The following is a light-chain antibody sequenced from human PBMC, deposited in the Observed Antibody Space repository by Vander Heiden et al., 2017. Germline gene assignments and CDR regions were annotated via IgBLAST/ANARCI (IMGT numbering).Light chain of an antibody. CDR1: SSNIGAGYD. CDR2: GNS. CDR3: QSYDSSLSGSV. V-gene: IGLV1-40*01. Sequence: QSALTQPPSVSAAPGPRVTISCTGSSSNIGAGYDVHWYQQLPGTAPKLLIYGNSNRPSGVPDRFSGSKSGTSASLAITGLQAEDEADYYCQSYDSSLSGSVFGGGTKLTVL. J-gene: IGLJ3*02.